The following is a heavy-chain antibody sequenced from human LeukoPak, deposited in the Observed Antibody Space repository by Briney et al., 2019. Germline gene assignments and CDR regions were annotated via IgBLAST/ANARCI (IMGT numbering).Heavy chain of an antibody. CDR3: AKDSNADTAIVTDEAFDV. J-gene: IGHJ3*01. V-gene: IGHV3-23*01. CDR2: SSGSGGST. CDR1: GFTFSNAD. Sequence: GGSLRLSCATSGFTFSNADKYWGCQAPGQGLEWVSASSGSGGSTYYADSVKGRFTISRDNSKNTLYLQMNSLRAADTAVYYCAKDSNADTAIVTDEAFDVEGQGTMVTVSS. D-gene: IGHD5-18*01.